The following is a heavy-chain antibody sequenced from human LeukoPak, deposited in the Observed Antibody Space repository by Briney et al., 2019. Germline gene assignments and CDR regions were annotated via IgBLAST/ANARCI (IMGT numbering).Heavy chain of an antibody. J-gene: IGHJ4*02. Sequence: SETLSLTCTVSGGSISSYYWSWIRQPPGKGLEWIGYIYYSGSTNYNPSLKSRVTISVDTSKNQFSLKLSSVTAADTALYYCARNRPHRVPAAIDYWGQGTLVTVSS. CDR2: IYYSGST. CDR3: ARNRPHRVPAAIDY. CDR1: GGSISSYY. D-gene: IGHD2-2*01. V-gene: IGHV4-59*01.